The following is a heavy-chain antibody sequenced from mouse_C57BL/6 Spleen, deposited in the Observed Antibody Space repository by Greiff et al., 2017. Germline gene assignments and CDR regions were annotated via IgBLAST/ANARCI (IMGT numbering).Heavy chain of an antibody. V-gene: IGHV3-1*01. CDR3: ARGYDGYYDWYFDV. CDR1: GYSITSGYD. J-gene: IGHJ1*03. Sequence: EVKLQESGPGMVKPSQSLSLTCTVTGYSITSGYDWHWIRHFPGNKLEWMGYLSYSGSTNYNPSLKSRISITHDTSKNHFFLKLNSVTTEDTATYDCARGYDGYYDWYFDVWGTGTTVTVSS. D-gene: IGHD2-3*01. CDR2: LSYSGST.